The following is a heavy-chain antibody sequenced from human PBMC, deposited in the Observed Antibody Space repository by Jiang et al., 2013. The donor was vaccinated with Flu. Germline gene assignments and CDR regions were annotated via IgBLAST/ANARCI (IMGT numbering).Heavy chain of an antibody. Sequence: VQLLESGGGLVQPGGSLRLSCAASGFTVSSNYMSWVRQAPGKGLEWVSVIYSGGSTYYADSVKGRFTISRDNSKNTLYLQMNSLRAEDTAVYYCAREGNSSSSEVYYYYGMDVWGKGTTVTVSS. CDR1: GFTVSSNY. J-gene: IGHJ6*04. CDR3: AREGNSSSSEVYYYYGMDV. D-gene: IGHD6-6*01. CDR2: IYSGGST. V-gene: IGHV3-66*01.